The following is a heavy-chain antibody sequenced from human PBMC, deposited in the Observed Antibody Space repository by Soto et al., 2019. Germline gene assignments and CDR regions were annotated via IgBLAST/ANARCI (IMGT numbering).Heavy chain of an antibody. CDR2: IYYSGST. CDR1: GGSISSGGYY. CDR3: ARDSIGYCSGGSCYPQDYYYGMDV. D-gene: IGHD2-15*01. V-gene: IGHV4-31*03. Sequence: SETLSLTCTVSGGSISSGGYYWSWIRQHPGKGLEWIGYIYYSGSTYYNPSLKSRVTISVDTSKNQFSLKLSSVTAAETAVYYCARDSIGYCSGGSCYPQDYYYGMDVWGQGTTVTVSS. J-gene: IGHJ6*02.